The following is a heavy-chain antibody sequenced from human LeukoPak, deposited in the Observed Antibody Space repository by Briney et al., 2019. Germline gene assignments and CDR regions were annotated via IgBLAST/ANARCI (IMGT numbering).Heavy chain of an antibody. J-gene: IGHJ5*02. CDR2: IYYSGST. D-gene: IGHD5-24*01. CDR1: GGSISSSSYY. CDR3: ARRDGYNLYNWFDP. Sequence: SETLSLTCTVSGGSISSSSYYWGWIRQPPGKGLEWIGSIYYSGSTYYNPSLKSRVTISVGTSKNQFSLKLSSVTAADTAVYYCARRDGYNLYNWFDPWGQGTLVTVSS. V-gene: IGHV4-39*01.